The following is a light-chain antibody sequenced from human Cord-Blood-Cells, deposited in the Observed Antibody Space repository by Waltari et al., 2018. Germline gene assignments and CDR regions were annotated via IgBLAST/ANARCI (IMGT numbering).Light chain of an antibody. CDR1: SSDVGSYNY. Sequence: QSALTQPPSSSGSPGQSVTIPCTGTSSDVGSYNYVSWYQQHPGKAPKLMLYEVSNRPSGVPDRFSGSKSGNTASLTVSGLQAEDEADYYFSSYAGSNNFYVFGTGTKVTVL. CDR3: SSYAGSNNFYV. V-gene: IGLV2-8*01. CDR2: EVS. J-gene: IGLJ1*01.